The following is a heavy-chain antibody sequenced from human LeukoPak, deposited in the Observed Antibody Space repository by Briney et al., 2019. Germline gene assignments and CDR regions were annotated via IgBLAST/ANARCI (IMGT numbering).Heavy chain of an antibody. CDR3: ARLNPSLDLLTGCYIDY. Sequence: SETLSLTCTVSGGSIGNFYWTWIRQPPGKGLEWIGFVAYSGNTNYNPSLKSRATISVDTSKNQFSLRLTSVTAADTAVYFCARLNPSLDLLTGCYIDYWGQGTLVPVSS. CDR2: VAYSGNT. V-gene: IGHV4-59*12. D-gene: IGHD3-9*01. J-gene: IGHJ4*02. CDR1: GGSIGNFY.